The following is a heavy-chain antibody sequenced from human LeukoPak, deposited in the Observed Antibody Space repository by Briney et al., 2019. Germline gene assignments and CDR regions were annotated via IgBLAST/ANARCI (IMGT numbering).Heavy chain of an antibody. Sequence: PGGSLRLSCAVSGFPFSIYEMNWVRQAPGKGLEWVSNIGSSGTTRYYADSVKGRFSISRDNAKNSLYLQMNSLRVEDTGVYYCALLAVASDSDYWGQGALVTVPS. V-gene: IGHV3-48*03. CDR3: ALLAVASDSDY. CDR2: IGSSGTTR. D-gene: IGHD6-19*01. J-gene: IGHJ4*02. CDR1: GFPFSIYE.